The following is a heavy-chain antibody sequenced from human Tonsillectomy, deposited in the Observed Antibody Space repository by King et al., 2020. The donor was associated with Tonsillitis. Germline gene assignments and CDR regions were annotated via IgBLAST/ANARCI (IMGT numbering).Heavy chain of an antibody. CDR1: GYTFTGSY. J-gene: IGHJ4*02. V-gene: IGHV1-2*06. D-gene: IGHD6-13*01. CDR3: ARENQQMDAHF. CDR2: INPNSGVT. Sequence: QLVQSGAEVKKPGASVRVSCKASGYTFTGSYIHWVRQAPGQGLQWMGRINPNSGVTDNAQKFQGRVTMTRDTSISTAYLDLSSLRSDDTAVYYCARENQQMDAHFWGQGTLVTVSS.